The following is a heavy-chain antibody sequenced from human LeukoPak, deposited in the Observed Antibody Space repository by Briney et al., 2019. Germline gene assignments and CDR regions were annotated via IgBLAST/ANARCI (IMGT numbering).Heavy chain of an antibody. CDR1: GYTFTSYD. V-gene: IGHV1-8*01. J-gene: IGHJ4*02. D-gene: IGHD2-21*02. Sequence: ASVKVSCKASGYTFTSYDINWVRQATGQGLGWMGWMNPNSGNTGYAQKFQGRVTMTRNTSISTAYMELSSLRSEDTAVYYCARGDYIVVVTALLERSYYFDYWGQGTLVTVSS. CDR2: MNPNSGNT. CDR3: ARGDYIVVVTALLERSYYFDY.